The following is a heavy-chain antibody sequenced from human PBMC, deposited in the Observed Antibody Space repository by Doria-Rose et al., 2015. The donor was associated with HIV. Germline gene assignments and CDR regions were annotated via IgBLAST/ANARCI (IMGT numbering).Heavy chain of an antibody. Sequence: QESGPVLVKPTETLTLTCTVSGVSLSSPGMGVSWIRQPPGKAPEWLANIFSDDERSYKTSLKSRLTISRGTSRSQVVLTMTDMDPVDTATYYCARIKSSRWYHKYYFDFWGQGTLVIVSA. D-gene: IGHD6-13*01. CDR2: IFSDDER. CDR3: ARIKSSRWYHKYYFDF. CDR1: GVSLSSPGMG. V-gene: IGHV2-26*01. J-gene: IGHJ4*02.